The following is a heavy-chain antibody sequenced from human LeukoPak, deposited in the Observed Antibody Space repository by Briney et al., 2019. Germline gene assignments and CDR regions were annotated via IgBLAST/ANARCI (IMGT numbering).Heavy chain of an antibody. D-gene: IGHD3-3*01. V-gene: IGHV3-74*01. CDR1: GFSFSSYW. Sequence: GGSMRLFCAASGFSFSSYWMHWVRQAPGKGLVWVLRIISDGGSTSYEASVKGRFTISRDNAKNTLYLQMNSLRAEDTAVYYCARDSESNTDDIVLEWLLSPNWFDPWGQGTLVTVSS. CDR3: ARDSESNTDDIVLEWLLSPNWFDP. J-gene: IGHJ5*02. CDR2: IISDGGST.